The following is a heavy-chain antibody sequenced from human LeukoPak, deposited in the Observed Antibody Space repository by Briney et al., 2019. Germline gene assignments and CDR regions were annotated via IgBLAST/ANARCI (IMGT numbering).Heavy chain of an antibody. V-gene: IGHV4-39*01. J-gene: IGHJ6*03. CDR2: IYYSGST. CDR1: GGSISSSSYY. Sequence: SETLSLTCTVSGGSISSSSYYWGWIRQPPGKGLEWIGSIYYSGSTYYNPSLKSRVTISVDTSKNQFSLKLSSVTAADTAVYYCARLDYSTSWGNYYMDVWGKGTTVTVSS. CDR3: ARLDYSTSWGNYYMDV. D-gene: IGHD2-2*01.